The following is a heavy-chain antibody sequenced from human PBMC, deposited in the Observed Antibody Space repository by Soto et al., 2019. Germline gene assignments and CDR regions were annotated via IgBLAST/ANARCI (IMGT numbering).Heavy chain of an antibody. CDR1: GYSFTIYW. J-gene: IGHJ4*02. CDR2: IYPGDSDT. V-gene: IGHV5-51*01. Sequence: GESLKISCKGSGYSFTIYWIGWVRQMPGKGLERMGIIYPGDSDTRYSPSFQGQVTISADKSITTTYLQWSSLKASDTAIYYCARLFDTSDWYDYWGQGTLVTVSS. D-gene: IGHD6-19*01. CDR3: ARLFDTSDWYDY.